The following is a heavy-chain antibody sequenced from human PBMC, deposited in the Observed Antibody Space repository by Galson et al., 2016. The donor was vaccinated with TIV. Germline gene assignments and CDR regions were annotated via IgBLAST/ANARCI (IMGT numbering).Heavy chain of an antibody. V-gene: IGHV1-18*01. CDR1: GYTFTDYG. CDR2: ISGYSGNT. D-gene: IGHD4-11*01. J-gene: IGHJ6*02. CDR3: ARVVLAYSNYDGYYHGMDV. Sequence: SVKVSCKASGYTFTDYGISWVRQAPGQGLEWMGWISGYSGNTNHAQKFQGRVTITADKSTSTAYMELSSLRSEDTARYYCARVVLAYSNYDGYYHGMDVWGQGTTVTVSS.